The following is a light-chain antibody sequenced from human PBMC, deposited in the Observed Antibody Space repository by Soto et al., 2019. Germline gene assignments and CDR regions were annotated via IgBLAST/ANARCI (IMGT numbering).Light chain of an antibody. CDR1: QSVSSN. CDR2: GAS. J-gene: IGKJ1*01. Sequence: GVTQSPATLSVSPGERATLSCRASQSVSSNLGWYQHKPGQAPRLLIYGASTRATGIPARFSGSGSGTDFTLTISSLQSEDFAVYYCQQYNNWPRTFGQGTKVDI. CDR3: QQYNNWPRT. V-gene: IGKV3-15*01.